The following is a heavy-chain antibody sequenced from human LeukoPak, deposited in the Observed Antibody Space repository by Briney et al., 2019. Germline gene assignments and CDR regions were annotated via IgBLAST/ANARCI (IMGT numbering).Heavy chain of an antibody. D-gene: IGHD6-13*01. CDR1: GFTFSSFA. CDR2: IWYDGSNK. Sequence: GGSLRPSCAASGFTFSSFAMHWVRQSPGKGLEWVAVIWYDGSNKLYADSVKGRFTISRDNSRNTLYLQMNSLSAEDTAVYYCARDRYSSMWSVFEYWGQGALVTVSS. J-gene: IGHJ4*02. V-gene: IGHV3-33*01. CDR3: ARDRYSSMWSVFEY.